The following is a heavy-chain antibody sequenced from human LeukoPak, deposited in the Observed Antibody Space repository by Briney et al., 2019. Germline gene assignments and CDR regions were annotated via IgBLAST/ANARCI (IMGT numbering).Heavy chain of an antibody. J-gene: IGHJ4*02. CDR2: IYYSGST. D-gene: IGHD3-16*02. CDR3: ARAPYYDYVWGSYRLLYFDY. Sequence: SETLSLTCTVSGGSISSSSYYWGWIRQPPGTGLEWIGSIYYSGSTYYNPSLKSRVTISVDTSKNQFSLKLSSVTAADTAVYYCARAPYYDYVWGSYRLLYFDYWGQGTLVTVSS. CDR1: GGSISSSSYY. V-gene: IGHV4-39*01.